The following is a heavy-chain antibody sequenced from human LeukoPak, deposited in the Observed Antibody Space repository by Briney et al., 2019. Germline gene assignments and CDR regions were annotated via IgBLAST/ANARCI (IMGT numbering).Heavy chain of an antibody. Sequence: YPSETLSLTCAVYGGSFSGYYWSGIRQPPGKGLEWIGEINHSGSTNYNPSLKSRVTISVDTSKNQFSLKLSSVTAADTAVYYCARGSAAGVDYWGQGTLVTVSS. CDR3: ARGSAAGVDY. D-gene: IGHD6-13*01. CDR1: GGSFSGYY. J-gene: IGHJ4*02. V-gene: IGHV4-34*01. CDR2: INHSGST.